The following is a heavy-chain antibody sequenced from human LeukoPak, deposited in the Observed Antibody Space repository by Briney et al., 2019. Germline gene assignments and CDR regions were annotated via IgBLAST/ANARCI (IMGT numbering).Heavy chain of an antibody. V-gene: IGHV4-34*01. CDR3: ARLGPGADDAFDI. Sequence: PSETLSLTCAVYGGSFSGYYWSWIRQPPGKGLEWVGEINHSGSTNYNPSLKSRVTISVDTSKNQFSLKLSSVTAADTAVYYCARLGPGADDAFDIWGQGTMVTVSS. CDR1: GGSFSGYY. CDR2: INHSGST. J-gene: IGHJ3*02. D-gene: IGHD3-16*01.